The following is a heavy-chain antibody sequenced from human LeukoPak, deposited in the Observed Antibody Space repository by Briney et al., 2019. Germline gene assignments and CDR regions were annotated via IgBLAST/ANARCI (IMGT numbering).Heavy chain of an antibody. Sequence: VASVKVSCKASGYTFTSYYMHWVRQAPGQGLEWMGIINPSGGSTSYAQKCQGRVTMTRDTSTSTVYMELSSLRSEDTAVYYCARDRYGSGKEYWFDPWGQGTLVTVSS. CDR1: GYTFTSYY. J-gene: IGHJ5*02. V-gene: IGHV1-46*01. D-gene: IGHD3-10*01. CDR2: INPSGGST. CDR3: ARDRYGSGKEYWFDP.